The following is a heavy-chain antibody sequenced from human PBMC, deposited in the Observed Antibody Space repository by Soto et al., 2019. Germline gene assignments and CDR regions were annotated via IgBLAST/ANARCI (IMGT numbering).Heavy chain of an antibody. V-gene: IGHV4-31*03. J-gene: IGHJ5*02. CDR3: ARAPLLPAMYWFHP. D-gene: IGHD2-2*01. CDR2: IYYSGST. CDR1: GGSISSGGYY. Sequence: SETLSLTCTVSGGSISSGGYYWSLIRQHPGKGLEWIGYIYYSGSTYYNPSLKSRVTISVDTSKNQFSLKLSSVTAADTAVYYCARAPLLPAMYWFHPWGQGTLVTVS.